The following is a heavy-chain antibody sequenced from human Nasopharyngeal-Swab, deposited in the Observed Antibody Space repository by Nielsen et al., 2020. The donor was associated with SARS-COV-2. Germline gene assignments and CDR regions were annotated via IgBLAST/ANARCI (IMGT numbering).Heavy chain of an antibody. Sequence: WIRQPPGKGLEWIGSIYYSGSTHYNPSLKSRVTISVDTSKNQFSLKLSSVTAADTAVYYCARERTDGYNVSFDPYNWFDPWGQGTLVTVSS. J-gene: IGHJ5*02. CDR3: ARERTDGYNVSFDPYNWFDP. D-gene: IGHD5-24*01. V-gene: IGHV4-39*07. CDR2: IYYSGST.